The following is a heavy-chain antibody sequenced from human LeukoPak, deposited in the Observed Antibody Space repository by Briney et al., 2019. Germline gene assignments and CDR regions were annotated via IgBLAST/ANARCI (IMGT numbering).Heavy chain of an antibody. Sequence: ASVKVSCKASGYTFIDDYIYWLRQAPGQGPEYMGWINPKSGDSRFVEKFQGRVTLTRDTSTRTTYLELKRLRCDDTAVYYCATDVETGSWGQGTLVTVSS. CDR1: GYTFIDDY. V-gene: IGHV1-2*02. D-gene: IGHD2-21*02. CDR2: INPKSGDS. CDR3: ATDVETGS. J-gene: IGHJ5*02.